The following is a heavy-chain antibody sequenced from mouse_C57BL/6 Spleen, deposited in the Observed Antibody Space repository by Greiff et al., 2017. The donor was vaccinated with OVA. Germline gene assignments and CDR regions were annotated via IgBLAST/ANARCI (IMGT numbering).Heavy chain of an antibody. CDR3: ASGYYWYFDV. V-gene: IGHV3-6*01. CDR1: GYSITSGYY. CDR2: ISYDGSN. J-gene: IGHJ1*03. D-gene: IGHD2-2*01. Sequence: DVKLQESGPGLVKPSQSLSLTCSVTGYSITSGYYWNWIRQFPGNKLEWMGYISYDGSNNYNPSLKNRISITRDTSKNQFFLKLNSVTTEDTATYYCASGYYWYFDVWGTGTTVTVSS.